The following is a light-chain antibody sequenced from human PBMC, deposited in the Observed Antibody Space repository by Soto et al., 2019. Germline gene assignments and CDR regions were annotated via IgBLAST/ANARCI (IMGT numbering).Light chain of an antibody. V-gene: IGKV1-5*03. J-gene: IGKJ1*01. CDR1: QTISSW. CDR3: QHYNSYSEA. Sequence: HITMTPTTLVISVRVIVTIAFRASQTISSWLAWYQQKPGKAPKLLIYKASTLKSGVPSRFSGSGSGTEFTLTISSLQPDAFATYYCQHYNSYSEAFGQGTKVDI. CDR2: KAS.